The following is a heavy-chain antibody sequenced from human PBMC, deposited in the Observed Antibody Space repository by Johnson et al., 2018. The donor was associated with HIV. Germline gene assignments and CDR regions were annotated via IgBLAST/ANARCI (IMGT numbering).Heavy chain of an antibody. CDR2: LYIGGTS. V-gene: IGHV3-66*01. CDR3: ARAAGVNVVVEDFDL. J-gene: IGHJ3*01. D-gene: IGHD2-15*01. Sequence: VQLVESGGGLVQPGRSLRLSCAASGFTFNDYGMHWVRQAPWKGLEWVSTLYIGGTSYYGDYVMGSFTISRNESTNNVYYEHTSLRSEDTAVDYCARAAGVNVVVEDFDLWGQGTMVTVSS. CDR1: GFTFNDYG.